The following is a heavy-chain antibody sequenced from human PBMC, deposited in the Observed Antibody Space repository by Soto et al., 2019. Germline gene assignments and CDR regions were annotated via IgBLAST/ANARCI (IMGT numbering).Heavy chain of an antibody. Sequence: GGSLRLSCAASGFTFTTYAMSWVRQAPGKGLEWVSDITGSGRSTYYADSVKGRFTISRDNSKNTLYLQMNSLRAEDTAEYYCAKRNSWNFDYWGQGTLVTVSS. CDR3: AKRNSWNFDY. J-gene: IGHJ4*02. V-gene: IGHV3-23*01. D-gene: IGHD1-1*01. CDR2: ITGSGRST. CDR1: GFTFTTYA.